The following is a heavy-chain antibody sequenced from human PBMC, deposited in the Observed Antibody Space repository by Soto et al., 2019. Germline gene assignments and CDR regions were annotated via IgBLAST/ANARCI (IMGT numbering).Heavy chain of an antibody. J-gene: IGHJ4*02. D-gene: IGHD6-19*01. Sequence: ASVKVSCKASGYTFTSYDINWVRQATGQGLEWMGWMNPNSGNTGYAQKFQGRVTMTRNTSISTAYMELSRLRSDDTAVYYCARSESPSSGWTYYFAYWGQGTLVTVSS. CDR2: MNPNSGNT. V-gene: IGHV1-8*01. CDR3: ARSESPSSGWTYYFAY. CDR1: GYTFTSYD.